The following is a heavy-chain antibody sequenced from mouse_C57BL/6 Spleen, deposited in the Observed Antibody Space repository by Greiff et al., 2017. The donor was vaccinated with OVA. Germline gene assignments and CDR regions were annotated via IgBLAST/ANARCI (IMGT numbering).Heavy chain of an antibody. Sequence: QVQLQQPGAELVKPGASVKMSCKASGYTFTSYWITWVKQRPGQGLEWIGDIYPGSGSTNYNEKFKSKATLTVDTSSSPAYMHLSSLTSEDSAVYYCAKGGSSGYVWFAYWGQGTLVTVSA. CDR1: GYTFTSYW. CDR2: IYPGSGST. J-gene: IGHJ3*01. V-gene: IGHV1-55*01. D-gene: IGHD3-2*02. CDR3: AKGGSSGYVWFAY.